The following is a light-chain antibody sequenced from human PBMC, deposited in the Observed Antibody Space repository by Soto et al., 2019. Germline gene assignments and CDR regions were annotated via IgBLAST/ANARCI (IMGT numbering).Light chain of an antibody. J-gene: IGKJ5*01. Sequence: EIVMTQSPATLSVSPGERATLSCRASESVSSKLAWYQQKPGQAPRLLIHGASTRATGIPARFSGSGSGADFTLTISRLEPEDFALYYCQQYGGSPITFGQGTRLEI. CDR2: GAS. CDR3: QQYGGSPIT. V-gene: IGKV3-20*01. CDR1: ESVSSK.